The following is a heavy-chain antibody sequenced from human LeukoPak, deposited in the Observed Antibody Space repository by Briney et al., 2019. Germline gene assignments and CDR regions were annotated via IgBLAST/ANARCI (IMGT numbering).Heavy chain of an antibody. CDR3: ARDRGYCTSDDCYRWFHY. CDR2: INHSGST. J-gene: IGHJ4*02. D-gene: IGHD2-8*01. Sequence: SETLSLTCAVYGGSFSGYYWRWIRQPPGKGLEWIGEINHSGSTNYNPSLKSRVTISVDTSKNQFSLKLSSVTAADTAVYYCARDRGYCTSDDCYRWFHYWGQGTLVIVSS. V-gene: IGHV4-34*01. CDR1: GGSFSGYY.